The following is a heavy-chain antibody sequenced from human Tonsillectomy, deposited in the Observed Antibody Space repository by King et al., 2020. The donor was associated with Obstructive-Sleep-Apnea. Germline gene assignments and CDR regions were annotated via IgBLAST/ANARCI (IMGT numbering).Heavy chain of an antibody. CDR3: AKDYSGYDHAPYWYFDL. CDR1: GFTFDDYA. J-gene: IGHJ2*01. D-gene: IGHD5-12*01. CDR2: ISWNSGSI. Sequence: QLVQSGGGLVQPGRSLRLSCAASGFTFDDYAMHWVRQPPGKGLEWVSGISWNSGSIGYADSVKGRFTISRDNAKNSLYLQMNSLRAEDTALYYCAKDYSGYDHAPYWYFDLWGRGTLVTVSS. V-gene: IGHV3-9*01.